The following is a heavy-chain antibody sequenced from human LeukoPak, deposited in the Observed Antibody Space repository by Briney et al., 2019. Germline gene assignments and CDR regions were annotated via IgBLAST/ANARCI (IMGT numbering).Heavy chain of an antibody. Sequence: SETLSLTCTVSGGSISSYYWSWIRQPPGKGLEWIGYIYYSGSTNYNPSLKSRVTISVDTSKNQFSLKLSSVTAADTAVYYCARARSEVTLDYWGQGTLVTVSS. CDR3: ARARSEVTLDY. CDR1: GGSISSYY. D-gene: IGHD5-18*01. V-gene: IGHV4-59*12. CDR2: IYYSGST. J-gene: IGHJ4*02.